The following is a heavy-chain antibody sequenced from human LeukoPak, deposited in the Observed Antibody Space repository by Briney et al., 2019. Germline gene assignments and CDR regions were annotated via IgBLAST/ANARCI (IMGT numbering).Heavy chain of an antibody. V-gene: IGHV4-39*01. CDR3: ARNRYYYGSGNYGVPNWFDP. CDR2: IYYSGSS. Sequence: SETLSLTCTVSGGSISSSSYYWGWIRQPPGKGLEWIGSIYYSGSSYYNPSLKSRVTISVDTSKNQFSLKLNSVTAADTAVYYCARNRYYYGSGNYGVPNWFDPWSQGTLVTVSS. CDR1: GGSISSSSYY. D-gene: IGHD3-10*01. J-gene: IGHJ5*02.